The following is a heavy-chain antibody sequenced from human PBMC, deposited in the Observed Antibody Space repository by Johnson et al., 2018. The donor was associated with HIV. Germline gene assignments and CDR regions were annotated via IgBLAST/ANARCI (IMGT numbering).Heavy chain of an antibody. Sequence: VQLVESGGGVVQPGGSLRLSCAASGLTFSSYGMHWVRQAPGKGLEWVAFIRYDGRNKYYADSVKGRFTISRDNTKNSLYLQMNSLRAEDTAVYYCARGGYNWNDFLNDAFDMWGQGTVVTVSS. CDR3: ARGGYNWNDFLNDAFDM. CDR2: IRYDGRNK. CDR1: GLTFSSYG. J-gene: IGHJ3*02. V-gene: IGHV3-30*02. D-gene: IGHD1-1*01.